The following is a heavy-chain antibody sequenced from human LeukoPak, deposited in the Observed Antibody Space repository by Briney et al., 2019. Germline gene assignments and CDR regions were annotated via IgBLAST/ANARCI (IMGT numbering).Heavy chain of an antibody. V-gene: IGHV3-23*01. CDR2: ISGSGATT. Sequence: PGGSLRLSCAASGFTFTSYGMSWVRQAPGKGLEWVSSISGSGATTYYADSAKGRFTVSRDNSKNTLYLQMNSLRAEDTAVYYCAKIPGTTGWFDPWGQGTLVTVSS. D-gene: IGHD1-1*01. CDR3: AKIPGTTGWFDP. J-gene: IGHJ5*02. CDR1: GFTFTSYG.